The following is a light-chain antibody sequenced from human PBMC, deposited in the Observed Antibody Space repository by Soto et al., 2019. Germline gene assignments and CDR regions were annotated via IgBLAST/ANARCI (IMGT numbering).Light chain of an antibody. CDR3: LQATHWPWT. V-gene: IGKV2-30*01. J-gene: IGKJ1*01. Sequence: DVVMTQSPLSLSVTLGQSASISCRSTQSLLYSDGDTYLNWYHQRPGQSPRRLIHKVSKRDSGVPDRISGSGSGSDFTLEISRVGAEDVGTYYCLQATHWPWTFGQGTKVDI. CDR1: QSLLYSDGDTY. CDR2: KVS.